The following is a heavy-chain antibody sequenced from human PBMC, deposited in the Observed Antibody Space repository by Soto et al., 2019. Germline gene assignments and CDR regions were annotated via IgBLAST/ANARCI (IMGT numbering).Heavy chain of an antibody. Sequence: SETLSLTCAVSGGSFSGYYWGWVRQPPGKGLEWIGDINHTGGSNYNPSLKSRVMISVDTAKTQFSLNVTSVTAADTAVYYCAREVGYYSATRRNLYFDYWGPGTLVTV. CDR3: AREVGYYSATRRNLYFDY. CDR1: GGSFSGYY. J-gene: IGHJ4*02. V-gene: IGHV4-34*01. CDR2: INHTGGS. D-gene: IGHD2-2*01.